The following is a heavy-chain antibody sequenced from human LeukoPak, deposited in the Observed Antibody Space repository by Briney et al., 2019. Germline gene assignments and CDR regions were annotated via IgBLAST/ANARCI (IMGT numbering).Heavy chain of an antibody. D-gene: IGHD1-26*01. J-gene: IGHJ2*01. V-gene: IGHV3-20*04. CDR3: ARDRARTWYFDL. Sequence: GGSLRLSCAASGFTFDDYGMSWVRQAPGKGLEWVSGINWNGGSTGYADSVKGRFTISRDNAKSSLYLQMNSPRAEDTAVYYCARDRARTWYFDLWGRGTLVTVSS. CDR2: INWNGGST. CDR1: GFTFDDYG.